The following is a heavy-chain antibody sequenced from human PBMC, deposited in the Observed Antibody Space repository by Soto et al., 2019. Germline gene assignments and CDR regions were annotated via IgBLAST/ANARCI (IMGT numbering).Heavy chain of an antibody. V-gene: IGHV5-10-1*01. D-gene: IGHD3-22*01. CDR1: GYSFAGYW. CDR3: ARKIYDSDSGPNFPYYLES. J-gene: IGHJ4*02. Sequence: GESLKISCKGSGYSFAGYWITWVRQMPGKGLEWMGRIDPSDSQTYYSPSFRGHVTISAAKSITTVFLQWSSLRASDTAMYYCARKIYDSDSGPNFPYYLESWGQGTLVTVSS. CDR2: IDPSDSQT.